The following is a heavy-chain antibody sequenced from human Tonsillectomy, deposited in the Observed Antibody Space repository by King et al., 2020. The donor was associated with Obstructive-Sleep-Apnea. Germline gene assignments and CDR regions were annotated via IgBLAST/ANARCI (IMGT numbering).Heavy chain of an antibody. CDR1: GGSISTFY. CDR2: IYYSGSS. V-gene: IGHV4-59*01. J-gene: IGHJ5*02. CDR3: ARAPYGSGIIDWFDP. D-gene: IGHD3-10*01. Sequence: QLQESGPGLVKPSETLSLTCTVSGGSISTFYWNWIRQPPGKGLEWIGYIYYSGSSNYNPSLKSRVSISVDTSKNQFSLRLRSVTAADTALYYCARAPYGSGIIDWFDPWGQGTLVTVSS.